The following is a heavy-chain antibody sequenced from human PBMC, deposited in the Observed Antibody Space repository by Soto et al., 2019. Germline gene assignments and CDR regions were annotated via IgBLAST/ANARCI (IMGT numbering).Heavy chain of an antibody. V-gene: IGHV4-59*01. D-gene: IGHD3-10*01. Sequence: SETLSLTCTVSGGSISSYYWSWIRQPPGKGLEWIGYIYYSGSTNYNPSLKSRVTISVDTSKNQFSLKLSSVTAADTAVYYCARDKADYYGSGSYPRYYYYYMDVWGKGTTVTVSS. CDR2: IYYSGST. CDR1: GGSISSYY. CDR3: ARDKADYYGSGSYPRYYYYYMDV. J-gene: IGHJ6*03.